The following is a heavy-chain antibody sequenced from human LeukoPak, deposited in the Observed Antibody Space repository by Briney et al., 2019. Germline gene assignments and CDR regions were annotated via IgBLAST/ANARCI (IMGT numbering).Heavy chain of an antibody. CDR1: GFTFDDYG. J-gene: IGHJ4*02. Sequence: PGGSLRLSCAASGFTFDDYGMSWVRQAPGKGLEWVSGINWNGGSTGYADPVKGRFTISRDNAKNSLYLQMNSLRAEDTALYYCARDLTYYYDSSGDDWGQGTLVTVSS. CDR3: ARDLTYYYDSSGDD. CDR2: INWNGGST. D-gene: IGHD3-22*01. V-gene: IGHV3-20*04.